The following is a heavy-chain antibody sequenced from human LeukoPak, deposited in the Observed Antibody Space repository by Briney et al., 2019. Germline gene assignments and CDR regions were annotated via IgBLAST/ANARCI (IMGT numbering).Heavy chain of an antibody. CDR1: GYTFTSYG. CDR3: ARGSLRQWLVDVPGDNWFDP. V-gene: IGHV1-18*01. CDR2: ISAYNGNT. J-gene: IGHJ5*02. Sequence: GASVKVSCKASGYTFTSYGISWVRQAPGQGLEWMGWISAYNGNTNYAQKLQGRVTMTTDTSTSTAYMELSRLRSDDTAVYYCARGSLRQWLVDVPGDNWFDPWGQGTLVTVSS. D-gene: IGHD6-19*01.